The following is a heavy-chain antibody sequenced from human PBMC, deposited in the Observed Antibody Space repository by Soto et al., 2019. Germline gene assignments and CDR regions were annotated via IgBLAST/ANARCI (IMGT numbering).Heavy chain of an antibody. J-gene: IGHJ3*02. CDR3: ARDYDGDDAFDI. D-gene: IGHD5-12*01. CDR1: GGSISSYY. V-gene: IGHV4-59*01. Sequence: PSETLSLTCTVSGGSISSYYWSWIRQPPGKGLEWIGYIYYSGSTNYNPSLKSRVTISVDTSKNQFSLKLSSVTAADTAVYYCARDYDGDDAFDIWRQGTMVTVSS. CDR2: IYYSGST.